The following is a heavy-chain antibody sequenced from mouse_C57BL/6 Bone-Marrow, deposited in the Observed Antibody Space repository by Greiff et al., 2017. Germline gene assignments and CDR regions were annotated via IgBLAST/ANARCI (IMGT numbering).Heavy chain of an antibody. CDR2: ISSGGSYT. D-gene: IGHD2-3*01. Sequence: EVHLVESGGDLVKPGGSLKLSCAASGFTFSSYGMSWVRQTPDKRLEWVATISSGGSYTYYPDSVKGRFTISRDNAKNTLYLQMSRLKSEDTAMHYCAKIYDGYSAWFAYWGQGTLVTVSA. CDR1: GFTFSSYG. V-gene: IGHV5-6*01. J-gene: IGHJ3*01. CDR3: AKIYDGYSAWFAY.